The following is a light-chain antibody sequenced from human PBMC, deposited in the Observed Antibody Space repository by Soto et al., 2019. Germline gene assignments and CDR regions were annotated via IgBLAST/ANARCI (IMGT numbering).Light chain of an antibody. CDR2: EVS. CDR3: SSYTSSSTLYV. Sequence: QSVLTQPASVSGSPGQSITISCPGTSSDVGGYNYVSWYQQHPGKAPKLMIYEVSNRPSGVSNRFSGSKSGNTASLTISGLQAEDEADYYCSSYTSSSTLYVFGTGTQLTVL. V-gene: IGLV2-14*01. CDR1: SSDVGGYNY. J-gene: IGLJ1*01.